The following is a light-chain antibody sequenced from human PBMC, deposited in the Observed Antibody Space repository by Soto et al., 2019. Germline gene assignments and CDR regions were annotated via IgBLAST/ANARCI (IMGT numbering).Light chain of an antibody. J-gene: IGKJ1*01. CDR2: DAS. V-gene: IGKV1-5*01. CDR1: QSISSW. Sequence: DIQMTQSPSTLYATAGDRVTITCRASQSISSWLAWYQHKPGKAPKLLIYDASNWDSGVPSRFSGSGSGTELSLTSNNLHPDDCATYYCQQYENYGTFGQGTRVEIK. CDR3: QQYENYGT.